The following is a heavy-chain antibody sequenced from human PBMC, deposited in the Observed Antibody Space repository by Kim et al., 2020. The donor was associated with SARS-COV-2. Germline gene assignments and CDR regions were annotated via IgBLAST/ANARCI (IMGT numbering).Heavy chain of an antibody. Sequence: GGSLRLSCAASGFTFNTYAMSWVRQAPGKGLEWVSGITRSGGSTYYTDSVKGRFTISRDNSKNTLYLQMNSLRAEDTAVYYCAKGEPGSLGDFDHWGQGTLVTVSS. CDR1: GFTFNTYA. CDR3: AKGEPGSLGDFDH. V-gene: IGHV3-23*01. J-gene: IGHJ4*02. CDR2: ITRSGGST. D-gene: IGHD3-16*01.